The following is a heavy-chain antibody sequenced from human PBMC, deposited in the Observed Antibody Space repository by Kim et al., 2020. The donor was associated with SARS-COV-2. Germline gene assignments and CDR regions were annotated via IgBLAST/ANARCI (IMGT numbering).Heavy chain of an antibody. Sequence: GGSLRLSCAASGFDFSSYAMNWVRQAPGKGLEWVSGIGIGGERTYYADSVKGRFTISRDYQRKTLFLQMNSLRADDTAVYYCAKSVTIFSPPLGSRGQG. J-gene: IGHJ4*02. V-gene: IGHV3-23*01. CDR2: IGIGGERT. D-gene: IGHD4-17*01. CDR3: AKSVTIFSPPLGS. CDR1: GFDFSSYA.